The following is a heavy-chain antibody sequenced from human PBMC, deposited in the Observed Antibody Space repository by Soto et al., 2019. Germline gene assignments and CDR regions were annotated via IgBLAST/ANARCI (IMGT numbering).Heavy chain of an antibody. V-gene: IGHV3-7*01. CDR3: ARIPLNYDFSWYFDY. Sequence: GGSLRLSCAASGFTFSSYWMSWVRQAPGKGLEWVANIKQDGSEKYYVDSVKGRFTISRDNAKNSLYLQMNSLRAEDTAVYYCARIPLNYDFSWYFDYWGQGTLVTVSS. CDR2: IKQDGSEK. J-gene: IGHJ4*02. CDR1: GFTFSSYW. D-gene: IGHD3-3*01.